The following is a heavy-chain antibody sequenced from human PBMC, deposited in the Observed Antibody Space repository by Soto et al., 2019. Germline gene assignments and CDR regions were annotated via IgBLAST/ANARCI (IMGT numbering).Heavy chain of an antibody. J-gene: IGHJ6*02. Sequence: ASVKVSCKASGYTFTGYYMHWVRQAPGQGLEWMGWINPNSGGTNYAQKFQGRATMTRDTSISTAYMELSRLRSDDTAVYYCAKKLYYYYGMDVWGQGTTVTVSS. V-gene: IGHV1-2*02. CDR3: AKKLYYYYGMDV. CDR1: GYTFTGYY. CDR2: INPNSGGT.